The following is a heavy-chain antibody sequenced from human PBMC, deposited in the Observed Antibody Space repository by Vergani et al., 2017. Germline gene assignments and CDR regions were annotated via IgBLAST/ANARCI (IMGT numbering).Heavy chain of an antibody. V-gene: IGHV4-4*09. CDR1: GGSISSYY. J-gene: IGHJ2*01. CDR3: ARVDTVTTYWYFDL. Sequence: QVQLQESGPGLVKPSETLSLTCTVSGGSISSYYWSWIRQPPGKGLEWIGYIYPSGSTNYNPSLKSRVTISVDTSKNQFSLKLSSVTAADTAVYYCARVDTVTTYWYFDLWGRGTLVTVSS. D-gene: IGHD4-17*01. CDR2: IYPSGST.